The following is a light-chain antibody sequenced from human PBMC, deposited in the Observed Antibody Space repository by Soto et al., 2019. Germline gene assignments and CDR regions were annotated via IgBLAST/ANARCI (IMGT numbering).Light chain of an antibody. Sequence: EIVMTQSPATLSVSPGERATLSCRASQSVSTNLAWYQQKPGQAPRLLIYAASVRATGIPARFSGSGSGTQFTLTISSLQSEDFAVYYCQQYDERPQNLSFGGGTKVEIK. CDR2: AAS. J-gene: IGKJ4*01. CDR3: QQYDERPQNLS. V-gene: IGKV3-15*01. CDR1: QSVSTN.